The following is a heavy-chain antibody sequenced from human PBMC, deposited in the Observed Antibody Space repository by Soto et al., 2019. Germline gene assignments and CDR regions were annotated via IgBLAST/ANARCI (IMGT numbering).Heavy chain of an antibody. V-gene: IGHV3-23*01. CDR1: EFNFIDIG. CDR3: AKFYSYDWTELFDY. Sequence: FEFNFIDIGMRRISKNPGKGLEWVSLISDSGASTYYADSVKGRFTISRDNSKNTLFLQMNSLRAEDTAVYYCAKFYSYDWTELFDYWGQGTLVTVSS. D-gene: IGHD1-20*01. CDR2: ISDSGAST. J-gene: IGHJ4*02.